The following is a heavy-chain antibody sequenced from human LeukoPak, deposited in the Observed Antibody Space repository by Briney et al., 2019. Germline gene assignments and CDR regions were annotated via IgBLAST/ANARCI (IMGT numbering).Heavy chain of an antibody. CDR3: ARGWYYDILTGYYSGYYYYYGMDV. J-gene: IGHJ6*02. CDR1: GGSISSYY. V-gene: IGHV4-59*12. D-gene: IGHD3-9*01. Sequence: SETLSLTCTVSGGSISSYYWSWIRQPPGKGLEWIGYIYYSGSTNYNPSLKSRVTISVDTSKNQFSLKLSSVTAADTAVYYCARGWYYDILTGYYSGYYYYYGMDVWGQGTTVTVSS. CDR2: IYYSGST.